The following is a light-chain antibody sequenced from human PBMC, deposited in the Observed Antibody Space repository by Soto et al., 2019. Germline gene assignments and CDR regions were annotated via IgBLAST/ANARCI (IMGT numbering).Light chain of an antibody. CDR1: QTISSW. CDR3: QQYNSQWT. J-gene: IGKJ1*01. V-gene: IGKV1-5*03. CDR2: KAS. Sequence: DIQMTQSPSTLSGSVGDRVTITCRASQTISSWLAWYQQKPGKAPKLLIYKASTLKSGVPSRFSGSGSGTEFTLTISSLQPDDFATYYCQQYNSQWTFGQGTKVDI.